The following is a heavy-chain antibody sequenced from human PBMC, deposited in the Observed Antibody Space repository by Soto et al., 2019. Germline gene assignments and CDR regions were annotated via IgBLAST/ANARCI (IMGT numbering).Heavy chain of an antibody. D-gene: IGHD3-10*01. Sequence: GGSLRLSCAASGFTFSSYAMSWVRQAPGKGLEWVSAISGSGGSTYYTDSVKGRFTISRDNSKNTLYLQMNSMRAEDTAVYYCERYYYGSGSHNGVDYWGQGTLVTVSS. CDR2: ISGSGGST. CDR3: ERYYYGSGSHNGVDY. V-gene: IGHV3-23*01. CDR1: GFTFSSYA. J-gene: IGHJ4*02.